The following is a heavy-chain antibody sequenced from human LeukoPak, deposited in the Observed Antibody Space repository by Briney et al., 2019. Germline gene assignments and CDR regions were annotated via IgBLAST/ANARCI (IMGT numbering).Heavy chain of an antibody. J-gene: IGHJ4*02. CDR1: GFTFSSYG. D-gene: IGHD6-19*01. Sequence: PGGSLRLSCAASGFTFSSYGMHWVRQAPGKGLEWVAVIWYDGSNKYYADSVKGRFTISRDNSKNTLYLQMNSLRAEDTAVYYCATEVSVAGTFDYWGQGTLVTVSS. V-gene: IGHV3-33*01. CDR2: IWYDGSNK. CDR3: ATEVSVAGTFDY.